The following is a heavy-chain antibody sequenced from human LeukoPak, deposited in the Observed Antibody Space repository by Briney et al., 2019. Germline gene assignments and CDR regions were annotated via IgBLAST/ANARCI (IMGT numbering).Heavy chain of an antibody. V-gene: IGHV1-2*06. J-gene: IGHJ3*01. CDR3: ARDSRPGYSPPF. D-gene: IGHD6-13*01. CDR2: INPNSGGT. Sequence: ASVKVSCKASGYTFTGYYMHWVRQAPGQGLEWMGRINPNSGGTNYAQKFQGRVTMIRDTSISTAYMELSRLRSDDTAVYYCARDSRPGYSPPFWGQGTMVTVSS. CDR1: GYTFTGYY.